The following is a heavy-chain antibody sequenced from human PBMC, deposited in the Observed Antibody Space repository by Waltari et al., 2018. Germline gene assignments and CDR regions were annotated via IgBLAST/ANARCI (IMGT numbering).Heavy chain of an antibody. D-gene: IGHD2-2*01. CDR2: INPSGGSP. V-gene: IGHV1-46*01. CDR3: AREGFPFVVQLLWNF. J-gene: IGHJ4*02. CDR1: GYTFTNYY. Sequence: QVQLVQSGAEVKKPGASVKVSCKASGYTFTNYYVHWVRQAPGQGLEWMGTINPSGGSPSSAQKFQGRVTMPRDTSTSTVYMELSSLRYEDTAVYYCAREGFPFVVQLLWNFLGQGTLVTVSS.